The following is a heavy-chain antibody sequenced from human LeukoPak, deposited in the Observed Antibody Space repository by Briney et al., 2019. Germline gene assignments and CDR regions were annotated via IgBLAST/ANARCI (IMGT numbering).Heavy chain of an antibody. J-gene: IGHJ4*02. CDR2: VSGSGGST. V-gene: IGHV3-23*01. CDR1: GDPLQIYA. CDR3: ARAPQGSYPTDY. D-gene: IGHD1-26*01. Sequence: GGALKLCCAASGDPLQIYAMMGVRQAQGKGLEWVSVVSGSGGSTYYADSVKGRFTISRDNSKSTLYLQMNSLRPEDTAVYYCARAPQGSYPTDYWGQGTLVTVSS.